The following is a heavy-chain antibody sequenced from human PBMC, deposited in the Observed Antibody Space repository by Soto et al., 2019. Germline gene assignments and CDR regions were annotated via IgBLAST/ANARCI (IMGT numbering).Heavy chain of an antibody. CDR2: IYSAGNT. V-gene: IGHV3-66*01. D-gene: IGHD2-15*01. J-gene: IGHJ2*01. Sequence: PGKGLEWSSIIYSAGNTYYADSVKGRFTISRDNSKNTLYLQMNSLGAEDTAVYYCARDFFFQAQDGIRDTVPVSPFLLNRSSDL. CDR3: ARDFFFQAQDGIRDTVPVSPFLLNRSSDL.